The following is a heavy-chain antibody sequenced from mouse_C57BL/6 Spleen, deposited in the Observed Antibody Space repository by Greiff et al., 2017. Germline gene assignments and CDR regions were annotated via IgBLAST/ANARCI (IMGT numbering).Heavy chain of an antibody. Sequence: VNLVESGPELVKPGASVKISCKASGYAFSSSWMNWVKQRPGKGLEWIGRIYPGDGDTNYNGKFKGKATLTADKSSSTAYMQLSSLTSEDSAVYFCASLITTVVAEGYAMDYWGQGTSVTVSS. CDR2: IYPGDGDT. CDR3: ASLITTVVAEGYAMDY. V-gene: IGHV1-82*01. J-gene: IGHJ4*01. D-gene: IGHD1-1*01. CDR1: GYAFSSSW.